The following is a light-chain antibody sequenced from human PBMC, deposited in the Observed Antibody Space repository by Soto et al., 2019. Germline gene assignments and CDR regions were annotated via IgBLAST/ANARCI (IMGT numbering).Light chain of an antibody. CDR2: GAS. CDR1: QSVSSN. V-gene: IGKV3-15*01. J-gene: IGKJ1*01. CDR3: QRHKNGPPWT. Sequence: EIVMTQSPATLSVSPGERATLSCRASQSVSSNLAWYQQKPGQAPRLLMYGASTRATGIPDRFSGSGSGTEFTLTSGSLQSEDFAVYYCQRHKNGPPWTFGQGTKVEIK.